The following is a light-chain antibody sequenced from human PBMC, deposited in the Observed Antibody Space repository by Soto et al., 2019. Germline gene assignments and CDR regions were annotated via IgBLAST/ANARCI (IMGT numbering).Light chain of an antibody. CDR2: GAS. V-gene: IGKV3-20*01. J-gene: IGKJ5*01. CDR3: QQYGRSIT. Sequence: ILLTQSPGTLSLSAGERATLSCRASQSVTSSYLAWYQQKPGPAPRLLIYGASSRATGIPDRSSGSGSGKDFTLTINRLEPQDFAVYYCQQYGRSITFGQGTRLEI. CDR1: QSVTSSY.